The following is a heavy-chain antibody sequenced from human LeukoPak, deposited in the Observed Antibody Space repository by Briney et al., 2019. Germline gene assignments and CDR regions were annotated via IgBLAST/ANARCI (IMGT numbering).Heavy chain of an antibody. J-gene: IGHJ4*02. Sequence: GGSLRLSCAASGFTFSSYALTWVPQAPGKALEWVSTSRNSGGTTYYADSVKGRFTITRDNSKNALYLQMNSLRAEDTAIYYCAKESSSGGLDYWGQGTLVTVSS. CDR2: SRNSGGTT. CDR1: GFTFSSYA. CDR3: AKESSSGGLDY. D-gene: IGHD6-19*01. V-gene: IGHV3-23*01.